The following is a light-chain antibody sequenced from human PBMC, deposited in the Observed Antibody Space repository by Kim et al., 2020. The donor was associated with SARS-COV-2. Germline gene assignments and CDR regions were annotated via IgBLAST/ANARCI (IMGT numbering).Light chain of an antibody. CDR2: GKN. Sequence: SSELTQDPAVSVALGQTVRITCQGDSLRSYYASWYQQKPGQAPVLVIYGKNNRPSGIPDRFSGSSSGNTPSLTITGAQAEDEADYYCNSRDSSGNRYVVFGGGTQLTVL. J-gene: IGLJ2*01. V-gene: IGLV3-19*01. CDR1: SLRSYY. CDR3: NSRDSSGNRYVV.